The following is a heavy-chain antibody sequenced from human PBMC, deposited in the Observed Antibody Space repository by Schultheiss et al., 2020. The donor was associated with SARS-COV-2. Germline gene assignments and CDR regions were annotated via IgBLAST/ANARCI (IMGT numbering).Heavy chain of an antibody. D-gene: IGHD4-11*01. Sequence: GSLRLSCTVSGGSISGYYWSWIRQPPGKGLEWIGEINHSGSTNYNPSLKSRVTISVDTSKNQFSLKLSSVTAADTAVYYCARGASSKPNYYYYMDVWGKGTTVTVSS. CDR1: GGSISGYY. CDR2: INHSGST. J-gene: IGHJ6*03. V-gene: IGHV4-34*01. CDR3: ARGASSKPNYYYYMDV.